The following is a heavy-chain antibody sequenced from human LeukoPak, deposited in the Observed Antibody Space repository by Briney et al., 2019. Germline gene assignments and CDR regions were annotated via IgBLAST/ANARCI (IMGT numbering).Heavy chain of an antibody. Sequence: GGSLRLSFAAPEFTFVNAWISWVARLQGKGLEWVGGIKSKTDGGTTDYAAPVKGRFTISRDDSKNTLYLQMNSLKTEDTAVYYCTRLYSSGWAYYFDYWGQGTLVTVSS. D-gene: IGHD6-19*01. J-gene: IGHJ4*02. CDR3: TRLYSSGWAYYFDY. CDR1: EFTFVNAW. CDR2: IKSKTDGGTT. V-gene: IGHV3-15*01.